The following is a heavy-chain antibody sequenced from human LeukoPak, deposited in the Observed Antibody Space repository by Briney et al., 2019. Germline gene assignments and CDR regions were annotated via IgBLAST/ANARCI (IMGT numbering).Heavy chain of an antibody. CDR3: ATWGGDSSSNLYYYYYMDV. D-gene: IGHD6-6*01. CDR1: GYTLTSYG. CDR2: ISAYNGNT. Sequence: ASVKVSCKASGYTLTSYGISWVRQAPGQGLEWMGWISAYNGNTNYAQKLQGRVTMTTDTSTSTAYMELRSLRSDDTAVYYCATWGGDSSSNLYYYYYMDVWGKGTTVTVSS. J-gene: IGHJ6*03. V-gene: IGHV1-18*01.